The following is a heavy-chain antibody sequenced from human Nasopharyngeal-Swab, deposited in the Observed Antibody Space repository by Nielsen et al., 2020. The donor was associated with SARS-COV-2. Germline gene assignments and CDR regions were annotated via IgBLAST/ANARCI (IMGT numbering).Heavy chain of an antibody. CDR2: IYYSGST. J-gene: IGHJ4*02. CDR1: GGSISSSSYY. CDR3: AKQYYYDSSGYDPRSYYFDY. Sequence: SETLSLTCTVSGGSISSSSYYWGWIRQPPGKGLEWIGSIYYSGSTYYDPSLKSRVTISVDTSKNQFSLKLSSVTAAYTAVYYCAKQYYYDSSGYDPRSYYFDYWGQGTLVTVSS. D-gene: IGHD3-22*01. V-gene: IGHV4-39*01.